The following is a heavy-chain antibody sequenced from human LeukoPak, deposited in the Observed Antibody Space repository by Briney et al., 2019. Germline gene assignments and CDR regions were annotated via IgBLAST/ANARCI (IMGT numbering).Heavy chain of an antibody. Sequence: SETLSLTCAVYGGSFSGYYWSWIRQPPGKGLEWIGDINHSGSTNYNPSLKSRVTISLDTSKNQFSLKLSSVTAADTAVYYCARRSRLHIVDAATGVAYWGQGTLVTVSS. V-gene: IGHV4-34*01. D-gene: IGHD6-13*01. CDR1: GGSFSGYY. CDR2: INHSGST. J-gene: IGHJ4*02. CDR3: ARRSRLHIVDAATGVAY.